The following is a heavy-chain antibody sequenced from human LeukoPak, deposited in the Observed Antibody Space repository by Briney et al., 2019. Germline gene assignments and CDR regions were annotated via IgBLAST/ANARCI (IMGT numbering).Heavy chain of an antibody. CDR1: GGSFSGYY. Sequence: SETLSLTCAVYGGSFSGYYWSWIRQPPGKGLEWIGEINHSGNTNYNPSLKSRVTISVDTSKNQFSLKLSSVTAADTAVYYCARGHYYGSGSCVDVWGKGTTVTVSS. CDR3: ARGHYYGSGSCVDV. J-gene: IGHJ6*04. V-gene: IGHV4-34*01. CDR2: INHSGNT. D-gene: IGHD3-10*01.